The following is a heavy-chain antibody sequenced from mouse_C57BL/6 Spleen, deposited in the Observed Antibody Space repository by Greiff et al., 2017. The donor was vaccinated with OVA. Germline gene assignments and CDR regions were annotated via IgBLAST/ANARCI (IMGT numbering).Heavy chain of an antibody. D-gene: IGHD2-5*01. Sequence: VQLQQPGAELVKPGASVKLSCKASGYTFTSYWMHWVKQRPGQGLEWIGMIHPNSGSTNYNEKFKSKATLTVDKSSSTAYMQLSSLTSEDSAVYYCAREEAYYSNSAWFAYWGQGTLVTVSA. J-gene: IGHJ3*01. V-gene: IGHV1-64*01. CDR3: AREEAYYSNSAWFAY. CDR1: GYTFTSYW. CDR2: IHPNSGST.